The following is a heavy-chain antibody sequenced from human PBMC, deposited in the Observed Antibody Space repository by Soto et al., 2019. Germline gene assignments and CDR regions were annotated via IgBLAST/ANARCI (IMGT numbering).Heavy chain of an antibody. V-gene: IGHV3-23*01. CDR2: INGTGDST. CDR1: GFTFSTYV. CDR3: AKGYCSSTSCYAFSYYYYGMDV. D-gene: IGHD2-2*01. Sequence: PGGSLRLSCAASGFTFSTYVMSWVRQAPGKGLEWVSAINGTGDSTYYADFVKGRFTISRDNCKNTLYRQMNSLRAEDTAVYYCAKGYCSSTSCYAFSYYYYGMDVWGQGTTVTVSS. J-gene: IGHJ6*02.